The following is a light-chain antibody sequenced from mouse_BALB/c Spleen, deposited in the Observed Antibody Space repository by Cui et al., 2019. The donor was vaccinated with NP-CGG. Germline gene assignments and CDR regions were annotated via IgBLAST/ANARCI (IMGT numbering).Light chain of an antibody. CDR1: IGAVTTTNY. V-gene: IGLV1*01. CDR3: ALWYSNHWV. J-gene: IGLJ1*01. Sequence: QAVVAQEPALTTSPGETITLTCRSSIGAVTTTNYANWVQEKPDHLFTGLIGGTNNRAPGVPARFSGFLIGDKAALTITGAQTEDEAIYFCALWYSNHWVFGGGTKLTVL. CDR2: GTN.